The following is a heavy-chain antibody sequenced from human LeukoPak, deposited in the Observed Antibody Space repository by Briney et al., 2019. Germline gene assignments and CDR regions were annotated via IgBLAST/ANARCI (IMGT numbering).Heavy chain of an antibody. CDR1: GGTFSSYA. J-gene: IGHJ5*02. D-gene: IGHD5-18*01. Sequence: SVKVSCKASGGTFSSYAISWVRQAPGQGLEWMGGIIPIFGTANYAQKFQGRVTITADESTSTAYMELSSLRSEDTAVYYCARGGDTAMVNNWFDPWGQGTLVTVSS. CDR3: ARGGDTAMVNNWFDP. V-gene: IGHV1-69*13. CDR2: IIPIFGTA.